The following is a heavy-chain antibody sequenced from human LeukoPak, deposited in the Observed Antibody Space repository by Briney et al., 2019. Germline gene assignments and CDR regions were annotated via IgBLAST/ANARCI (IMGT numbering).Heavy chain of an antibody. Sequence: GGSLRLSCAASGFTFSSYAMHWVRQAPGKGLEWVAVISYDGSNKYYADSVNGRFTISRDNSKNTLYLQMNSLRAEDTAVCYCARDCSSTSCYSGLDYWGQGTLVTVSS. CDR1: GFTFSSYA. CDR2: ISYDGSNK. D-gene: IGHD2-2*01. J-gene: IGHJ4*02. CDR3: ARDCSSTSCYSGLDY. V-gene: IGHV3-30*04.